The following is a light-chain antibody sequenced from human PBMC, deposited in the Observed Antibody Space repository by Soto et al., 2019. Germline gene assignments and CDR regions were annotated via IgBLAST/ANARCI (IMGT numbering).Light chain of an antibody. CDR1: QSISTW. Sequence: DIQMNQSPSTRSASVEDRVTITSRASQSISTWLAWYQQKPGKAPNLLIYHASDLQSGVPSRFSGSGSGTEFTLTISSLQPDDFATYYCQQYYRYPYTFGQGTK. CDR3: QQYYRYPYT. J-gene: IGKJ2*01. V-gene: IGKV1-5*01. CDR2: HAS.